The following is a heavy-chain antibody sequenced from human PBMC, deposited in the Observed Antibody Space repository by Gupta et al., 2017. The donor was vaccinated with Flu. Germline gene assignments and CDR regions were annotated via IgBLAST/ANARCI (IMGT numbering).Heavy chain of an antibody. J-gene: IGHJ4*02. CDR2: IYHSGAT. Sequence: TCTVSGGPIERDYWSWIRQSPGKGLGWIGYIYHSGATNYNHSLNSRVSMSVDKSKKECSLKLSSVTAADTAVDYCAGGGNYGQFDYWGQGPLVTVAS. CDR1: GGPIERDY. V-gene: IGHV4-59*01. CDR3: AGGGNYGQFDY. D-gene: IGHD1-26*01.